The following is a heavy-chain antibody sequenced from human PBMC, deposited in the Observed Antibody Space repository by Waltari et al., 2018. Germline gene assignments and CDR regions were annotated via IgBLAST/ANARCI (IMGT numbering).Heavy chain of an antibody. V-gene: IGHV5-51*01. CDR3: ATAIGSSYLYDAFDI. D-gene: IGHD6-13*01. J-gene: IGHJ3*02. CDR1: GYSFTSYW. CDR2: IYPGDSDT. Sequence: EVQLVQSGAEVKKPGESLKISCKGSGYSFTSYWTGWVRQMPGKGLEWMGIIYPGDSDTRYSPSFQGQVTISADKSISTAYLQWSSLKASDTAMYYCATAIGSSYLYDAFDIWGQGTMVTVSS.